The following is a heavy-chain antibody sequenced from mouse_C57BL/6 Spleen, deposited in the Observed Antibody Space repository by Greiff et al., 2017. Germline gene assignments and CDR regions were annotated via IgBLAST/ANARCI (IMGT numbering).Heavy chain of an antibody. D-gene: IGHD1-1*01. CDR3: ARGDYYGSSYDAMDY. CDR1: GYTFTDHT. V-gene: IGHV1-78*01. Sequence: VQLQQSDAELVKPGASVKISCKVSGYTFTDHTIHWMKQRPEQGLEWIGYIYPRDGSTKYNEKFKGKATLTADKSSSTAYMQLNSLTSEDSAVYFCARGDYYGSSYDAMDYWGQGTSVTVSS. J-gene: IGHJ4*01. CDR2: IYPRDGST.